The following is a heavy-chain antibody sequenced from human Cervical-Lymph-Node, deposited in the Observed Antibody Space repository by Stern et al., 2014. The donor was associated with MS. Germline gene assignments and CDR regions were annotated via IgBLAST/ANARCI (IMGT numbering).Heavy chain of an antibody. V-gene: IGHV1-69*01. J-gene: IGHJ4*02. CDR2: IIPILGTA. Sequence: QMQLVQSGAEVKKPGSSVKVSCKASRGTFSNHGISWVRQAPGQGLEWMGGIIPILGTAHNAQRFQGRVTFTADESTTTVYMELSSLRSEDTAVYYCATDRGYCSGGSCYSLDYFDYWGQGTLVSVSS. CDR3: ATDRGYCSGGSCYSLDYFDY. D-gene: IGHD2-15*01. CDR1: RGTFSNHG.